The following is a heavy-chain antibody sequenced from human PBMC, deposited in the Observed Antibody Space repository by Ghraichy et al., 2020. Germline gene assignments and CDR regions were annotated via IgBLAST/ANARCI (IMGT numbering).Heavy chain of an antibody. CDR2: INHSGST. V-gene: IGHV4-34*01. D-gene: IGHD6-6*01. CDR1: GGSFSGYY. Sequence: ESLNISCAVYGGSFSGYYWSWIRQPPGKGLEWIGEINHSGSTNYNPSLKSRVTISVDTSKNQFSLKLSSVTAADTAVYYCARGRVSSSRNWFDPWGQGTLVTVSS. J-gene: IGHJ5*02. CDR3: ARGRVSSSRNWFDP.